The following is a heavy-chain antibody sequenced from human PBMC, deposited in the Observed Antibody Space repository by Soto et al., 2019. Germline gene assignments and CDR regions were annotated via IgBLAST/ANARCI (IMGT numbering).Heavy chain of an antibody. D-gene: IGHD2-15*01. Sequence: GASVKVSCKASGYTFASYGISWVRQAPGQGLEWMGWISAYNGNTNYAQKLQGRVTMTTDTSTSTAYMELRSLRSDDTAVYYCARRMTGYCSGGRSYSGYYYYYMDVWGKGXTVTVS. CDR3: ARRMTGYCSGGRSYSGYYYYYMDV. J-gene: IGHJ6*03. CDR2: ISAYNGNT. CDR1: GYTFASYG. V-gene: IGHV1-18*01.